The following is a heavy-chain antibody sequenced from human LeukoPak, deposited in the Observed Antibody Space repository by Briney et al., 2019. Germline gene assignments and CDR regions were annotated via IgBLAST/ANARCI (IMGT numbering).Heavy chain of an antibody. CDR1: GYTFIRYG. V-gene: IGHV1-18*01. CDR3: ARVYYYASGNSDREKYYFDY. CDR2: ISAYNGNT. J-gene: IGHJ4*02. D-gene: IGHD3-10*01. Sequence: ASVKVSCKASGYTFIRYGISWVRQAPGQGLEWMGWISAYNGNTNYAQKFQGRVAMTTDTSTSTAYMELRSLRSDGTAVYYCARVYYYASGNSDREKYYFDYWGQGTLVTVSS.